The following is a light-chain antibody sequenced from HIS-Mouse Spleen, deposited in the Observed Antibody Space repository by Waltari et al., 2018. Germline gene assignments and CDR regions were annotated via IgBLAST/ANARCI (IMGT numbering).Light chain of an antibody. J-gene: IGKJ5*01. Sequence: DIVMTQSPDSLAVSLGERATINCKSSQSVLYSSNNKKYLAWYQQKPGQPPKLLIYWASTRESGVPDRFSGSVSGTDFTLTISSLQAEDVAVYYCQQYYSTPPITFGQGTRLEIK. CDR2: WAS. CDR3: QQYYSTPPIT. V-gene: IGKV4-1*01. CDR1: QSVLYSSNNKKY.